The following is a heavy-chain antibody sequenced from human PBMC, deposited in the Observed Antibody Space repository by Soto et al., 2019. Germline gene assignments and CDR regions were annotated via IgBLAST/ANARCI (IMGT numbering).Heavy chain of an antibody. V-gene: IGHV5-51*01. Sequence: GESLKISCKGSGYSFTSYWIGWVRQMPGKGLEWMGIIYPGDSDTRYSPSFQGQVTISADKSISTAYLQWSSLKASDTAMYYCARSIAAAGGDYYYGTDVWRHGTPVTVS. J-gene: IGHJ6*02. CDR2: IYPGDSDT. CDR3: ARSIAAAGGDYYYGTDV. D-gene: IGHD6-13*01. CDR1: GYSFTSYW.